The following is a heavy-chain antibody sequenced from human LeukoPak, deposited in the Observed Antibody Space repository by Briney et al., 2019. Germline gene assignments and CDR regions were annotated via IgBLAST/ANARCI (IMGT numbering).Heavy chain of an antibody. Sequence: GGSLRLSCAASGFTFSDYYMSWIRQAPGKGLEGVSYISSSGSTIYYADSVKGRFTISRDNAKNSLYLQMNSLRAEDTAVYYCARRHYDILNWFDPWGQGTLVTVSS. CDR3: ARRHYDILNWFDP. D-gene: IGHD3-9*01. CDR2: ISSSGSTI. V-gene: IGHV3-11*01. J-gene: IGHJ5*02. CDR1: GFTFSDYY.